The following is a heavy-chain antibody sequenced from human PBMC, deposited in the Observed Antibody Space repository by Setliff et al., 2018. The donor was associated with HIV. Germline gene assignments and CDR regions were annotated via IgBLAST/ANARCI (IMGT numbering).Heavy chain of an antibody. J-gene: IGHJ3*02. CDR3: ARSKTFYDFWGGYYTHGAFKI. Sequence: SETLSLTCTVSGGSISSHYWSWIRQPPGKGLEWIGYIFYSGSTNYNPSLKSRVTISVDTSKNQFSLNLTSVTAADTAVYYCARSKTFYDFWGGYYTHGAFKIWGLGTMVTVSS. CDR2: IFYSGST. D-gene: IGHD3-3*01. CDR1: GGSISSHY. V-gene: IGHV4-59*11.